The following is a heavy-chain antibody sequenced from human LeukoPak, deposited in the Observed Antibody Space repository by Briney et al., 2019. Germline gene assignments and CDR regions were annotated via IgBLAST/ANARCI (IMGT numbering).Heavy chain of an antibody. CDR3: TRDRGSGGFDP. CDR1: GDSISSYY. V-gene: IGHV4-59*01. D-gene: IGHD1-26*01. CDR2: IYNSGST. Sequence: RPSETLSLTCTVSGDSISSYYWTWIRQPPGKGLEWIGHIYNSGSTNYNPSLRSRVTISVDTSKNQFSLKLSSVTAADTAVYYCTRDRGSGGFDPWGREPWSPSPQ. J-gene: IGHJ5*02.